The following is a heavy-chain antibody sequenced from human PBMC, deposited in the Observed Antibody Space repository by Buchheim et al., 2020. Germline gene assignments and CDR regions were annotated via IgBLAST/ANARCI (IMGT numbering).Heavy chain of an antibody. CDR2: IYHSWST. Sequence: QVQLQESGPGLVKPSGTLSLTCAVSGGSISSSNWWSWVRQPPGKGLEWIGEIYHSWSTNYNPSLKSRVTISVDKSKNQFSLKLSSVTAADTAVYYCASRLSWDQSGGWYYYYGMDVWGQGTT. CDR1: GGSISSSNW. CDR3: ASRLSWDQSGGWYYYYGMDV. D-gene: IGHD5-12*01. V-gene: IGHV4-4*02. J-gene: IGHJ6*02.